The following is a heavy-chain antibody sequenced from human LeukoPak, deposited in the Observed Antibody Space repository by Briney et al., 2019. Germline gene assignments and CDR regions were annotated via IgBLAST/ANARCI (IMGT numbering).Heavy chain of an antibody. CDR1: GHTFSIYE. J-gene: IGHJ4*02. V-gene: IGHV3-48*03. Sequence: GGSLRLSCAAPGHTFSIYEMICVRHARGKGVEWVSYISSSGSTIYYADSVKGRFTISRDNAKNSLYLQMNSLRAEDTAVYYCAREYSGSYYGSDYWGQGTLVTVSS. CDR3: AREYSGSYYGSDY. CDR2: ISSSGSTI. D-gene: IGHD1-26*01.